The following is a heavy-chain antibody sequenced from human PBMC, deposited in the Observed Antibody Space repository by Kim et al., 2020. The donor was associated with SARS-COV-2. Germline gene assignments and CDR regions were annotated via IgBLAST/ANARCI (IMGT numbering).Heavy chain of an antibody. J-gene: IGHJ4*02. Sequence: GGSLRLSGAASGLSFSDSYMNWVRQAPGKGLEWLSFISTRGESIFYADSVEGRFTISRDNAKNSLYLQMNYLRDEDTAVYYCARSGNGYNAFGIWGQGVLVTVSS. CDR1: GLSFSDSY. D-gene: IGHD5-12*01. V-gene: IGHV3-11*01. CDR3: ARSGNGYNAFGI. CDR2: ISTRGESI.